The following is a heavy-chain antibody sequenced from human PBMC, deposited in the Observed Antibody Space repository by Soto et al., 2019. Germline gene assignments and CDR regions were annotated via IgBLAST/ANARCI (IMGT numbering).Heavy chain of an antibody. CDR3: ASHWSPGYYYYYGMDV. D-gene: IGHD1-1*01. CDR2: IYYSGST. J-gene: IGHJ6*02. Sequence: PSETLSLTCTVSGGSISSSSYYWGWIRQPPGKGLEWIGSIYYSGSTYYNPSLKSRVTISVDTSKNQFSLKLSSVTAADTAVYYCASHWSPGYYYYYGMDVWGQGTTVTVSS. CDR1: GGSISSSSYY. V-gene: IGHV4-39*01.